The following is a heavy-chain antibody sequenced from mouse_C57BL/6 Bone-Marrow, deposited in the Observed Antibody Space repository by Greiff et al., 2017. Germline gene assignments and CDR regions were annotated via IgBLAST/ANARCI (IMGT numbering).Heavy chain of an antibody. Sequence: VMLVESGPGILQPSQTLSLTCSFSGFSLSTFGMGVGWIRQPSGKGLEWLAHSGWDDDKYYNPALKSRLTISKDTSKNQVFLMIANVDTADTATYYCARIARGPFDYWGQGTTLTVSS. CDR3: ARIARGPFDY. V-gene: IGHV8-8*01. CDR1: GFSLSTFGMG. CDR2: SGWDDDK. J-gene: IGHJ2*01.